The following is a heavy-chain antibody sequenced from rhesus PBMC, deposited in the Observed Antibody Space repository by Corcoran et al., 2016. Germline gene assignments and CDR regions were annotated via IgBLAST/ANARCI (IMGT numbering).Heavy chain of an antibody. D-gene: IGHD1-20*01. Sequence: QVQLVQSGAEIKQPGASVKLSCKASGYTFTSYYMHWVRTAPGQGLEWKGLISPYSGNKGYAQNFQGRVTITTDTSTSTCYMELSSLRSEDTAVYYCTRGAGTTKYDYWGQGVLVTVSS. V-gene: IGHV1-180*01. CDR3: TRGAGTTKYDY. J-gene: IGHJ4*01. CDR2: ISPYSGNK. CDR1: GYTFTSYY.